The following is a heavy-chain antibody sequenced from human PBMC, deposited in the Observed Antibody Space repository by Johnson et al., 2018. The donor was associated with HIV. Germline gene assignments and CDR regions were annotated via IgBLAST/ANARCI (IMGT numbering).Heavy chain of an antibody. D-gene: IGHD3-16*01. Sequence: QVQLVESGGGVVRPGGSLRLSCAASGFTFDDYGMNWVRQAPGKGLEWVAFIRYDGSNKYYTDSVNGRFTIFRDNSKNTLYMQMKSLRVEDTAVYYCSKEALRGWGYDAFDIWGQGTMVTVS. CDR1: GFTFDDYG. J-gene: IGHJ3*02. CDR2: IRYDGSNK. V-gene: IGHV3-30*02. CDR3: SKEALRGWGYDAFDI.